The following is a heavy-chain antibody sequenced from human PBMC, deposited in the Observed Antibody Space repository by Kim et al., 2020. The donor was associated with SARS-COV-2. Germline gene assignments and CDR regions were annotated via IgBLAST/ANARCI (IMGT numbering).Heavy chain of an antibody. Sequence: ASVKVSCKASGYTFTSYAMHWVRQAPGQRLEWMGWINAGNGNTKYSQKFQGRVTITRDTSASTAYMELSSLRSEDTAVYYCAGGGWFGELSNWFDPWGQGTLVTVSS. CDR2: INAGNGNT. CDR3: AGGGWFGELSNWFDP. D-gene: IGHD3-10*01. CDR1: GYTFTSYA. J-gene: IGHJ5*02. V-gene: IGHV1-3*01.